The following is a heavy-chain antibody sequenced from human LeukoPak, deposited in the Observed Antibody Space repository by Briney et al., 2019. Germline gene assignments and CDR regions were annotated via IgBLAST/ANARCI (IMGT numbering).Heavy chain of an antibody. Sequence: GGSLRLSCAASGFTFRSSEMNWVRQAPGKGLEWVANIKQDGSEKYYVDSVKGRFTISRDNAKNSLYLQMSSLRAEDTAVYYCAREYYDFWSGYPLDYWGQGTLVTVSS. CDR3: AREYYDFWSGYPLDY. CDR2: IKQDGSEK. D-gene: IGHD3-3*01. J-gene: IGHJ4*02. CDR1: GFTFRSSE. V-gene: IGHV3-7*01.